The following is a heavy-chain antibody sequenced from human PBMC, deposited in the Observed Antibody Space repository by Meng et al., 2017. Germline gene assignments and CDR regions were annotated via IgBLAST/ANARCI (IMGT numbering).Heavy chain of an antibody. CDR1: GYSISSGYY. CDR2: IYHSGST. D-gene: IGHD3-9*01. CDR3: TRDHYDILTGYHGLSAEYFQH. V-gene: IGHV4-38-2*02. Sequence: SETLSLTCTVSGYSISSGYYWGWIRQPPGKGLEWIGSIYHSGSTYYNPSLKSRVTISVDTSKNQFSLKLSSVTAADTAVYYYTRDHYDILTGYHGLSAEYFQHWGQGTLVTVSS. J-gene: IGHJ1*01.